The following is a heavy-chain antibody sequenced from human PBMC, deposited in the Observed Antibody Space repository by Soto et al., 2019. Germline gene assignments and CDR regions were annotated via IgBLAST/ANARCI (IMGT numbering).Heavy chain of an antibody. D-gene: IGHD1-26*01. CDR3: ARVVGWELLSCWFDP. J-gene: IGHJ5*02. CDR1: GYTFTSYG. V-gene: IGHV1-18*04. Sequence: ASVKVSCKASGYTFTSYGISWVRQAPGQGLEWMGWTSAYNGNTNYAQKLKGRVTMTTDTSTSTAYMELRGLGSDDTAVYYWARVVGWELLSCWFDPWGQGTLVTVSS. CDR2: TSAYNGNT.